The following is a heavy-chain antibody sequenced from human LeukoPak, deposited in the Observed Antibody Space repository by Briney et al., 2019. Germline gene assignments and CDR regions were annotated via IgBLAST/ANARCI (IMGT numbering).Heavy chain of an antibody. CDR3: ARVLFGSWYHYFYYYYYMDV. J-gene: IGHJ6*03. Sequence: SETLSLTCTVSGGSISSYYWSWIRQPPGKGLEWIGYIYTSGSTNYNPSLKSRVTISVDTSKNQFSLKLSSVTAADTAVYYCARVLFGSWYHYFYYYYYMDVWGKGTTVTVSS. D-gene: IGHD6-13*01. V-gene: IGHV4-4*09. CDR1: GGSISSYY. CDR2: IYTSGST.